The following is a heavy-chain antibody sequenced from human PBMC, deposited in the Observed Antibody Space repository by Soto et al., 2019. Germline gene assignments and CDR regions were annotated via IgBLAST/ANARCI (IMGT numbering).Heavy chain of an antibody. Sequence: GGSLRLSCAASGFTFSSYGMHWVRQAPGKGLEWVAVISYDGSNKYYADSVKGRFTISRGNSKNTLYLQMNSLRAEDTAVYYCAKGGSVSGNYYYYYGMDVWGQGTTVTV. CDR3: AKGGSVSGNYYYYYGMDV. J-gene: IGHJ6*02. V-gene: IGHV3-30*18. CDR1: GFTFSSYG. CDR2: ISYDGSNK. D-gene: IGHD3-16*01.